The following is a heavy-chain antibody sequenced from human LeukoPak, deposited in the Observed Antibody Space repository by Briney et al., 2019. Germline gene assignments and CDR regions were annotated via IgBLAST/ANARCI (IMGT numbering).Heavy chain of an antibody. Sequence: ASVKVSCKASGYTFTSYDINWVRQATGQGLEWMVWMNPNSGNTGYAQKFQGRVTMTRNTSISTAYMELSRLRSGDTAVYYCARGFEGATTFPFDYWGQGTLVTVSS. D-gene: IGHD1-26*01. CDR1: GYTFTSYD. J-gene: IGHJ4*02. CDR3: ARGFEGATTFPFDY. CDR2: MNPNSGNT. V-gene: IGHV1-8*01.